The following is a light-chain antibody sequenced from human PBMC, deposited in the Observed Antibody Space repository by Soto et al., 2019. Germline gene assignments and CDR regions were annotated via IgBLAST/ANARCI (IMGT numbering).Light chain of an antibody. CDR2: AAS. Sequence: DIQLTQSPSFLSASVGDRVTITCRASQGISSSLAWYQQKPGEAPKLLIYAASTLQSGVPSRFSGSGYGTEFTLTISSLQPEDFASYFCQQSYMDPITFGQGTRLEI. CDR3: QQSYMDPIT. J-gene: IGKJ5*01. CDR1: QGISSS. V-gene: IGKV1-9*01.